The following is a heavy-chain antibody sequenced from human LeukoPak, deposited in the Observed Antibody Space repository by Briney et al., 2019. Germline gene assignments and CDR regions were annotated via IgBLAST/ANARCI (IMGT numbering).Heavy chain of an antibody. V-gene: IGHV1-18*01. Sequence: ASVKVSCKASGYDFINYGISWVRQAPGQGLEWMGWRSIYNGNTDYKLQGRVTMTTDTSTSTAYMEVRSLRSDDTAVYYCARGGPFPSGSSSREYYLDYWGQETLVTVSS. CDR1: GYDFINYG. CDR3: ARGGPFPSGSSSREYYLDY. J-gene: IGHJ4*02. D-gene: IGHD6-6*01. CDR2: RSIYNGNT.